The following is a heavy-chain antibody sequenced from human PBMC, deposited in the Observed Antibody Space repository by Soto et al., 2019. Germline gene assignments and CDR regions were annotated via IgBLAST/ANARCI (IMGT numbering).Heavy chain of an antibody. D-gene: IGHD2-2*01. J-gene: IGHJ5*02. V-gene: IGHV4-59*01. CDR1: GASISSFY. CDR2: IYYSGST. CDR3: ARDLGFCSSTSCYPWFDP. Sequence: SETLSLTCTVSGASISSFYWSWIRQPPGKGLEWIGYIYYSGSTNYNPSLKSRVTISVDTSKNQFSLKLSSVTAADTAVYYCARDLGFCSSTSCYPWFDPWGQGTLVTVSS.